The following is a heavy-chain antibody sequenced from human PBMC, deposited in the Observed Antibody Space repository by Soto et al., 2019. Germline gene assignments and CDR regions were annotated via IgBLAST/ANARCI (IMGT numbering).Heavy chain of an antibody. CDR3: NVDRIPMFGAVLPDDD. Sequence: EVQLAESGGDLVRPGGSLRLSCAASGFSFTDAYISGVRQAPGTGLEWIVRIERTVEGATTPYAAPVKGIFTISRDDSKTTLYLQMNSLKIEDTAVYYWNVDRIPMFGAVLPDDDWGQGTMVTVS. J-gene: IGHJ1*01. V-gene: IGHV3-15*04. CDR1: GFSFTDAY. D-gene: IGHD3-3*02. CDR2: IERTVEGATT.